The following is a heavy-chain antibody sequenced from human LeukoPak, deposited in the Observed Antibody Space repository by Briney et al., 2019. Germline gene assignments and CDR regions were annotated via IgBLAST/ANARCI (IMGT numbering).Heavy chain of an antibody. V-gene: IGHV1-69*04. CDR1: GGTFSSYA. Sequence: SVKVSCKASGGTFSSYAISWVRQAPGQGLEWMGRIIPILGIANYAQKFQGRVTITADKSTSTAYMELSSLRSEDTAVYYCARARYSGSYYWAFDIWGQGTMVTVSS. D-gene: IGHD1-26*01. CDR3: ARARYSGSYYWAFDI. J-gene: IGHJ3*02. CDR2: IIPILGIA.